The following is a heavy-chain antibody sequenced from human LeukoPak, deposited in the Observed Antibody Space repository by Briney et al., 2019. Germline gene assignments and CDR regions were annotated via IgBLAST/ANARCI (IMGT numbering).Heavy chain of an antibody. J-gene: IGHJ4*02. CDR2: INHSGST. V-gene: IGHV4-34*01. CDR1: GGSFSGYY. Sequence: SETLSLTCAVYGGSFSGYYWSWIRQPPGKGLEWIGEINHSGSTNYNPSLKSRVTISVDTSKNQFSLKLSSVTAADTAVYYCARGHCSGGSCYRKALDYWGQETLVTVSS. D-gene: IGHD2-15*01. CDR3: ARGHCSGGSCYRKALDY.